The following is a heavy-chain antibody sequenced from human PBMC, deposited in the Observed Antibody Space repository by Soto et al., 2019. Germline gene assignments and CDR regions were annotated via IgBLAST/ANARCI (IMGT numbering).Heavy chain of an antibody. J-gene: IGHJ6*02. CDR3: ARYCSGGSCYSPRYYYGMDV. CDR1: AGTFSSYA. Sequence: SAEVTCRESAGTFSSYASSCVRQAPGQGLEWMGGIIPIFGTANYAQKFQGRVTITADESTSTAYMELSSLRSEDTAVYYCARYCSGGSCYSPRYYYGMDVWGQGTTVTVSS. V-gene: IGHV1-69*13. CDR2: IIPIFGTA. D-gene: IGHD2-15*01.